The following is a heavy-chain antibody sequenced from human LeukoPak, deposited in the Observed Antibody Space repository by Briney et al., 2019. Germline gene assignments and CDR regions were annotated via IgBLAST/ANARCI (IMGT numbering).Heavy chain of an antibody. CDR1: EFTFSNYA. V-gene: IGHV3-23*01. J-gene: IGHJ4*02. Sequence: PGGSLRLSCVASEFTFSNYAMNWVRQAPGKGLEWVSGMSGSGDYTYYAYSVKGRFTISRDNAKNSLYLQMNSLRAEDTAVYYCAKSSTGYSFDYWGQGTLVTVSS. D-gene: IGHD3-22*01. CDR3: AKSSTGYSFDY. CDR2: MSGSGDYT.